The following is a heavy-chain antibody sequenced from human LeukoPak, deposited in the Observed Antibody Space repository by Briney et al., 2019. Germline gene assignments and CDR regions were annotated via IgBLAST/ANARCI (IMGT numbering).Heavy chain of an antibody. CDR2: IGSNPGFI. V-gene: IGHV3-21*01. CDR3: AINGCYRGACDFDV. D-gene: IGHD2-21*01. J-gene: IGHJ3*01. Sequence: PGGSLRLSCAASGFTFRNYSMNWVRQAPGKGLEWLSSIGSNPGFIYYADSIKGRFTISRDNAKNSLYLQMHSLRAADAAVYYCAINGCYRGACDFDVWGQGTMVTVSS. CDR1: GFTFRNYS.